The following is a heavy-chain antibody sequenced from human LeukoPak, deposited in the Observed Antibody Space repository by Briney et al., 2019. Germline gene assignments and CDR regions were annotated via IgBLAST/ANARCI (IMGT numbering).Heavy chain of an antibody. V-gene: IGHV3-53*01. D-gene: IGHD6-25*01. J-gene: IGHJ4*02. CDR3: ARVSRAALDY. Sequence: QTGGSLRLSCAASGFTVSSNYMSWVRQAPGKGLEWVSVIYSGGSTYYADSVKGRFTISRDNSKNTLYLQMNSLRAEGTAVYYCARVSRAALDYWGQGTLVTVSS. CDR1: GFTVSSNY. CDR2: IYSGGST.